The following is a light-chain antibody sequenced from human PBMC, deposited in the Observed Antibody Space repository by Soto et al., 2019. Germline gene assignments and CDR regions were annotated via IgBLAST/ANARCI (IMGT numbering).Light chain of an antibody. J-gene: IGKJ5*01. CDR2: DAS. CDR3: QQYNSYSST. CDR1: QSISSW. Sequence: DIQMTQSPSTLSASVGDRVTITCRASQSISSWLAWYQQKLGRAPRLLIYDASSLESGVPSRFSGSGSGTEFTLTISSLQSDDFATYYCQQYNSYSSTFGQGTRLEIK. V-gene: IGKV1-5*01.